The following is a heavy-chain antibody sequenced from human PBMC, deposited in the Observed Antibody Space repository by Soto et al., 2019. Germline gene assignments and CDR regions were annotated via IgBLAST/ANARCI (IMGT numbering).Heavy chain of an antibody. CDR1: GPDVGYSF. J-gene: IGHJ4*02. CDR2: IYVGDSA. V-gene: IGHV3-53*01. D-gene: IGHD2-2*03. Sequence: AGSLRLSCAASGPDVGYSFMIWVRQLPGGGLEWVSVIYVGDSAYFADSVKGRFTISRDKSTNPLYLQMGSLRASDTAVYYCARGGLTPSHPLDSWGQGTLVTVSS. CDR3: ARGGLTPSHPLDS.